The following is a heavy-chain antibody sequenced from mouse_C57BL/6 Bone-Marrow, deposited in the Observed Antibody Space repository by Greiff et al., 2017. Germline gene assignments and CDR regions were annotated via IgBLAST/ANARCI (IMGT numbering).Heavy chain of an antibody. CDR2: IRRKSNNYAT. V-gene: IGHV10-1*01. D-gene: IGHD1-1*01. CDR3: VRQATVVAGDAMDY. CDR1: GFSFNTYA. J-gene: IGHJ4*01. Sequence: DVKLVESGGGLVQPKGSLKLSCAASGFSFNTYAMNWVRQAPGKGFEWVARIRRKSNNYATYYADSVKDRFTISRDDSERMLYLQMNNLKTEDTAMYDCVRQATVVAGDAMDYWGQGTSVTVSS.